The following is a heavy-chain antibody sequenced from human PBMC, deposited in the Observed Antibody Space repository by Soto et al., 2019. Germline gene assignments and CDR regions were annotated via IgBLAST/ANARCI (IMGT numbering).Heavy chain of an antibody. CDR1: GFSFSNYA. J-gene: IGHJ6*02. CDR3: ARDLHNNYFYCYGMDV. CDR2: IWNDGTNK. V-gene: IGHV3-33*01. D-gene: IGHD4-4*01. Sequence: ESGGGVVQPGRSLRLSCAASGFSFSNYAMHWVRQAPGKGLEWVAVIWNDGTNKFYADSVRGRFTISRDNSENTLFFYMNSLRAEDTAVYYCARDLHNNYFYCYGMDVWGQGTTVTVSS.